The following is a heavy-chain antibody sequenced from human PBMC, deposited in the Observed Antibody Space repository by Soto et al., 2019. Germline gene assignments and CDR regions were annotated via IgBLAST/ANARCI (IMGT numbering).Heavy chain of an antibody. CDR2: ISGSGGST. CDR3: AKADGDYCTGGSCYQIDY. V-gene: IGHV3-23*01. D-gene: IGHD2-15*01. CDR1: GFTFSRNA. Sequence: EVQLLESGGGLVQPGGSLRLSCAASGFTFSRNAMNWVRQAPGKGLEWVSGISGSGGSTYYADSVKGRFTISRDNSKNTLYLQMNSLTAEDTAVYYCAKADGDYCTGGSCYQIDYWGQGSLVTVSS. J-gene: IGHJ4*02.